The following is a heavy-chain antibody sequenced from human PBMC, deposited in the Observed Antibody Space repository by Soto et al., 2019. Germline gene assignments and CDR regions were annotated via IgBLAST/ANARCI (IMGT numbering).Heavy chain of an antibody. Sequence: QMQLVQSGAEVTKTGSSVTVSCQALGNTFSYRYLHWVRQAPGQAIEWMGWIAPFSGDVHYAQKFQERVTLTRDRSINTAYMRMSSLRSEDTAIYFCASGGAGSGPFTWELPDHWGQGTLVTVSS. J-gene: IGHJ4*02. V-gene: IGHV1-45*02. CDR1: GNTFSYRY. CDR2: IAPFSGDV. CDR3: ASGGAGSGPFTWELPDH. D-gene: IGHD1-26*01.